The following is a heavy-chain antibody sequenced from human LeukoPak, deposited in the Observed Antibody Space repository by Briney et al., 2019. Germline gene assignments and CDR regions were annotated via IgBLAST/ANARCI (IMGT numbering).Heavy chain of an antibody. CDR3: ATGRGRGYYGSGTYNGDY. Sequence: GESLKISCKGSGYSFTSYWIGWVRQMPGKGLEWMGIIYPGDSDTRYSPSFQGQVTISADKSISTAYLQWSSLKASDTAMYYCATGRGRGYYGSGTYNGDYWGQGTLVTVSS. V-gene: IGHV5-51*01. CDR2: IYPGDSDT. D-gene: IGHD3-10*01. J-gene: IGHJ4*02. CDR1: GYSFTSYW.